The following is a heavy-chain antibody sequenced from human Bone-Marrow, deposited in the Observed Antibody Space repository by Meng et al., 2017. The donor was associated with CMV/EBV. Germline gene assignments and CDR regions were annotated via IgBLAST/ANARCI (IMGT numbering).Heavy chain of an antibody. D-gene: IGHD3-3*01. Sequence: SVKVSCKASGGTFSSYAISWVRQAPGQGLEWMGGIIPIFGTANYAQKFQGRVTITTDESTSTAYMELSSLRSEDTAVYYCARVIWSIHYYYYGMDVWGQGTTVTVYS. J-gene: IGHJ6*01. CDR3: ARVIWSIHYYYYGMDV. CDR2: IIPIFGTA. CDR1: GGTFSSYA. V-gene: IGHV1-69*05.